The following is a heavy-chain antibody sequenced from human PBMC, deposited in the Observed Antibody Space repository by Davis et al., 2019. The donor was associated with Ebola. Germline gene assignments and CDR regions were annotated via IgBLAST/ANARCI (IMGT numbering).Heavy chain of an antibody. CDR1: GYSFASYW. CDR2: IYPGDSNI. J-gene: IGHJ4*02. Sequence: GESLKISCKGSGYSFASYWIGWVRQMPGKGLEWMGIIYPGDSNIRYNPSFQGQVTISADKSISTAYLQWGSLQASDTAVYYCMRPLYITSSGFDYWGQGTLVTVSS. D-gene: IGHD6-6*01. V-gene: IGHV5-51*01. CDR3: MRPLYITSSGFDY.